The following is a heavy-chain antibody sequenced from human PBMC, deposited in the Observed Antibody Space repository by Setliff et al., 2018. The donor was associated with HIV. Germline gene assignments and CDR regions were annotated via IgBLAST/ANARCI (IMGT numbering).Heavy chain of an antibody. CDR1: GFTFSNYA. V-gene: IGHV3-7*01. D-gene: IGHD6-19*01. Sequence: GGSLRLSCAASGFTFSNYAMGWVRQAQGKGLEWVANIKQDGSEKYYVDSVKGRFTISRDNAKNSLYLQMNSLRAEDTAVYYCARGSPDSGWYYFDYWGQGTLVTVSS. J-gene: IGHJ4*02. CDR2: IKQDGSEK. CDR3: ARGSPDSGWYYFDY.